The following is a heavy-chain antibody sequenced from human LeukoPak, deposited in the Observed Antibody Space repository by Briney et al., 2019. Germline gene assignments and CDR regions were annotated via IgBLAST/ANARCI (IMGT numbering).Heavy chain of an antibody. CDR1: ALTFSSYS. D-gene: IGHD6-13*01. Sequence: GGSLRLSCAASALTFSSYSMNWVPQAPGKGLEWVSSISCSSSYIYYADSVKGRFTISRDNAKSSLYMQMNSLRAEDTAVYYCARGVAATVELWIHYYGMDVWGQGTTVTVSS. V-gene: IGHV3-21*01. CDR2: ISCSSSYI. CDR3: ARGVAATVELWIHYYGMDV. J-gene: IGHJ6*02.